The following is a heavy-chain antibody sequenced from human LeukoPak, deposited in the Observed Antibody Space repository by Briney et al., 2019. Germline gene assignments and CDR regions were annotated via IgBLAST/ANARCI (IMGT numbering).Heavy chain of an antibody. D-gene: IGHD2-8*01. V-gene: IGHV3-33*01. J-gene: IGHJ4*02. CDR1: GFTFSNYD. CDR2: IWYDGSNK. Sequence: GSLRLSCAVSGFTFSNYDMRWVRQAPGKGLEWVAVIWYDGSNKYYADSVKGRFTISRDNSKNTLYLQMNTLRAEDTAVYYCARDPGGVVYFDYWGQGTLVTVSS. CDR3: ARDPGGVVYFDY.